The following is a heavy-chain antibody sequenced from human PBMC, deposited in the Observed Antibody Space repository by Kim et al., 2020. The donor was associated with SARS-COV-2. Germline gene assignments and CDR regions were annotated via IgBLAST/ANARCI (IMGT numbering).Heavy chain of an antibody. Sequence: SVKVSCKASGGTFSSYAISWVRQAPGQGLEWMGGIIPIFGTANYAQKFQGRVTITADESTSTAYMELSSLRSEDTAVYYCARERTSHYYGSGKDGDYWGQGTLVTVSS. CDR3: ARERTSHYYGSGKDGDY. CDR1: GGTFSSYA. D-gene: IGHD3-10*01. J-gene: IGHJ4*02. V-gene: IGHV1-69*13. CDR2: IIPIFGTA.